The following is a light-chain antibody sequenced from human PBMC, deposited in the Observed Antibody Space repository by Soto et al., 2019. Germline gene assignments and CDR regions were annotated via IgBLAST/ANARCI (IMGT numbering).Light chain of an antibody. CDR3: SSYTSSTTYA. CDR2: DVS. Sequence: QSALTQPASVSGSPGQSITISCTGTSSDVGGYKYVSWYQHHPGKGPKLMLYDVSNRPSGVSNRFSGSKSGNTASLTISGLQAEDEADYYCSSYTSSTTYAFGTGTKLTVL. J-gene: IGLJ1*01. CDR1: SSDVGGYKY. V-gene: IGLV2-14*01.